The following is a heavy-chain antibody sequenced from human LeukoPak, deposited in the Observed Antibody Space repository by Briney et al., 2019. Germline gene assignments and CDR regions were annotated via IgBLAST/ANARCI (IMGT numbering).Heavy chain of an antibody. J-gene: IGHJ4*02. V-gene: IGHV3-23*01. CDR2: ISSNGNTM. Sequence: GGSLRLSCAASGFTFSSYTMSWVRQAPGKGLEWVSGISSNGNTMYYADSVKGRFTVSRDNSKNTLHLQMNSLRAEDTAVYYCAKSKWPHFDYWGQGTLVTVSS. CDR1: GFTFSSYT. CDR3: AKSKWPHFDY. D-gene: IGHD5-12*01.